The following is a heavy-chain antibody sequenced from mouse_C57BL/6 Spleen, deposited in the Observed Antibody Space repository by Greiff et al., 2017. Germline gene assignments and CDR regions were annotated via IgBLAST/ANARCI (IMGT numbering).Heavy chain of an antibody. V-gene: IGHV5-6*01. CDR1: GFTFSSYG. Sequence: EVKLMESGGDLVKPGGSLKLSCAASGFTFSSYGMSWVRQTPDKRLEWVATISSGGSYTYYPDSVKGRFTISRDNAKNTLYLQMSSLKSEDTAMYYCARPLYDYGFDYWGQGTTLTVSS. J-gene: IGHJ2*01. D-gene: IGHD2-4*01. CDR3: ARPLYDYGFDY. CDR2: ISSGGSYT.